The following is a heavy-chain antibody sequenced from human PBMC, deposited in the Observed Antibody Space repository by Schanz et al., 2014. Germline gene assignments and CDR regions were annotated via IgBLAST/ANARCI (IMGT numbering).Heavy chain of an antibody. D-gene: IGHD3-9*01. CDR3: ARVHIATDHFDSPGAFDI. V-gene: IGHV1-18*01. CDR1: GYIFGSHG. CDR2: INAHTGNT. Sequence: QLMQSGSEVRKPGASVKVSCKASGYIFGSHGMTWVRQAPGQGPELMGWINAHTGNTQYAQKFQGRVNMTRNTATTSVHLELTRLRTDDTAIYSCARVHIATDHFDSPGAFDIWGPGTMVTVSS. J-gene: IGHJ3*02.